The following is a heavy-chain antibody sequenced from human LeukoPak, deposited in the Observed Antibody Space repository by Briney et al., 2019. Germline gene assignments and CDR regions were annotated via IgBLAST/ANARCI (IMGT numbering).Heavy chain of an antibody. V-gene: IGHV1-46*01. J-gene: IGHJ4*02. CDR2: INPSGGST. D-gene: IGHD3-10*01. Sequence: ASVKVSCKASGYTFTSYHMHWVRHAPGQGLELMCIINPSGGSTSYAQKFQGRVTMNRDTSTSTVYMELSSLRSEDTAVYYCATSAQASGSYFDYWGQGTLVTVSS. CDR1: GYTFTSYH. CDR3: ATSAQASGSYFDY.